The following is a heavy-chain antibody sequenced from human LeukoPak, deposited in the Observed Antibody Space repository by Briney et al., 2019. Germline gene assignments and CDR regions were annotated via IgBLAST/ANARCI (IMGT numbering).Heavy chain of an antibody. D-gene: IGHD3-10*01. Sequence: GSSVKVSCKASGGTFSSYTISWVRQAPGQGLEWMGWISAYNGNTNYAQKLQGRVTMTTDTSTSTAYMELRSLRSDDTAVYYCARDMVRGAGAFDIWGQGTMVTVSS. J-gene: IGHJ3*02. CDR3: ARDMVRGAGAFDI. CDR1: GGTFSSYT. CDR2: ISAYNGNT. V-gene: IGHV1-18*01.